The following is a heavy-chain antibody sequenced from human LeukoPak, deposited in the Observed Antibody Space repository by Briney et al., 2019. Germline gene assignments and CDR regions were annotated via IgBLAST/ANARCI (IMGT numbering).Heavy chain of an antibody. CDR2: IIPIFGTA. CDR1: GGTFSSYA. V-gene: IGHV1-69*05. J-gene: IGHJ3*02. D-gene: IGHD3-22*01. CDR3: AREYYYDSSGYYNAFDI. Sequence: SVKVSCKASGGTFSSYAISWVRQAPGQGLGWMGRIIPIFGTANYAQKFQGRVTITTDESTSTAYMELSSLRSEDTAVYYCAREYYYDSSGYYNAFDIWGQGTMVTVSS.